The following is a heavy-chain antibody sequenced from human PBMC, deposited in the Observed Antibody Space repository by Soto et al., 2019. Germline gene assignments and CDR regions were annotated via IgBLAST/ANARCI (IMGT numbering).Heavy chain of an antibody. CDR2: ISGSGGST. CDR1: VFTFSSYA. CDR3: ATDSRALFLWFGDPSPVDGFDV. J-gene: IGHJ3*01. Sequence: EVQLLESGGGLVQPGGSLRLSCAASVFTFSSYAMSWVRQAPGKGLVWVSAISGSGGSTYYADSVKGRCTISRVNSKNRMRPQRVSLSAEDSAVYYWATDSRALFLWFGDPSPVDGFDVWGRGTMVTVSS. D-gene: IGHD3-10*01. V-gene: IGHV3-23*01.